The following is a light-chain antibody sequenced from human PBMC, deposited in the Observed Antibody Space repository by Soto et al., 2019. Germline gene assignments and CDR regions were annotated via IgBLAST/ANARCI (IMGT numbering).Light chain of an antibody. J-gene: IGKJ2*01. CDR1: QTISTY. CDR2: AAS. Sequence: DIPMTQSPSSLSASVGDRVTITCRASQTISTYLNRYQQNPGKAPKLLIYAASNLQNGVPSRFSGSGSGTDFTLTISSLQPEDFATYYCQKSSSIPYTCGQGTKLEIK. CDR3: QKSSSIPYT. V-gene: IGKV1-39*01.